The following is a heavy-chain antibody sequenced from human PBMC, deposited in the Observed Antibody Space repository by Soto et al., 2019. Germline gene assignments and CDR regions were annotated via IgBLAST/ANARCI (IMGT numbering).Heavy chain of an antibody. CDR2: INSDDSST. Sequence: EVQLVESGGGLVQPGGSLRLSCAASGFTFRNDWMHWVRQAPGKGLVWVSRINSDDSSTSYADSVKCRFTVSRDSAKNTRYLQMNSLRAEDTAIYYCARGGSCYECYYYMDVWGKGTTVTVSS. CDR1: GFTFRNDW. V-gene: IGHV3-74*01. D-gene: IGHD2-15*01. CDR3: ARGGSCYECYYYMDV. J-gene: IGHJ6*03.